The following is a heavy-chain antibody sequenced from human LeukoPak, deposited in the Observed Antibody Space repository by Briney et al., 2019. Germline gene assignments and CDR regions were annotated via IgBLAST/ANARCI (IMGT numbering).Heavy chain of an antibody. CDR2: INHSGST. J-gene: IGHJ5*02. D-gene: IGHD3-16*02. V-gene: IGHV4-34*01. Sequence: KPSETLSLTCGVSGGSFSGYYWNWIRQPPGKGVEWIGEINHSGSTNYNPSLKSRVTISVETSKKQCALKRGSVTAADTAVYYCARLGGVYVWGSYRQPPHSWFDPWGQGTLVTVSS. CDR3: ARLGGVYVWGSYRQPPHSWFDP. CDR1: GGSFSGYY.